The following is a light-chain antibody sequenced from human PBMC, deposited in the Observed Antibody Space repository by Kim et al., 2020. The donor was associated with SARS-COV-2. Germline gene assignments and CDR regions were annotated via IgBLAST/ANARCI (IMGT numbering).Light chain of an antibody. CDR3: AVWDDSLKPWV. V-gene: IGLV1-44*01. Sequence: ELTQPPSASGTPGQRVTISCSGSSSNIGSNNVVWYQQLPGAAPNLLIYSNNQRPSGIPDRFSGSGSGTSASLPISGLQSGDEADYYCAVWDDSLKPWVFGGGTQLTVL. J-gene: IGLJ3*02. CDR2: SNN. CDR1: SSNIGSNN.